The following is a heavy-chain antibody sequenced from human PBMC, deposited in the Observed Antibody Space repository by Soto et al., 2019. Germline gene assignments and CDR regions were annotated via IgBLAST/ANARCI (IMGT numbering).Heavy chain of an antibody. CDR2: IYYSGST. Sequence: PSETLSLTCTVSGGSISSGDYYWSWIRQPPGKGLEWIGYIYYSGSTYYNPSLKSRVTISVDRSKNQVSLKLSSVTAADTAVYYCARGMTTVTTFDYWGQGTLVTVSS. V-gene: IGHV4-30-4*01. D-gene: IGHD4-17*01. CDR1: GGSISSGDYY. J-gene: IGHJ4*02. CDR3: ARGMTTVTTFDY.